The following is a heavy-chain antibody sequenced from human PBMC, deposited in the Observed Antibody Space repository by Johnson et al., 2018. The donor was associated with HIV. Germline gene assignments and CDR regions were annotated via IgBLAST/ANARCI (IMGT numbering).Heavy chain of an antibody. V-gene: IGHV3-33*03. CDR2: MWYDGSNK. D-gene: IGHD6-19*01. J-gene: IGHJ3*02. CDR3: AKGGGIAVARHAFDI. Sequence: QVQLVESGGGVVQPGRSLRLSCVASGFTISNYGMHWVRQAPGKGLEWVAVMWYDGSNKYYADSVKGRFIISRDNAKNSLYLQMNSLRAEDTALYYCAKGGGIAVARHAFDIWGQGTMVTVSS. CDR1: GFTISNYG.